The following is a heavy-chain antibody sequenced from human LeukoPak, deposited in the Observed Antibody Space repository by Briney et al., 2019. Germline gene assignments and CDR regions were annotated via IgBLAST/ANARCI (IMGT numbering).Heavy chain of an antibody. J-gene: IGHJ4*02. V-gene: IGHV4-59*01. CDR1: GASISSSY. CDR2: IYYSGST. CDR3: ARDDGGFSFGYSMAY. Sequence: PSETLSLTCTVSGASISSSYWSWIRQPPGKGLEWIGYIYYSGSTNYNPSLKSRVTMSVDTSKSQFSLKLSSVTAADTAVYYCARDDGGFSFGYSMAYWGQGTLVTVSS. D-gene: IGHD5-18*01.